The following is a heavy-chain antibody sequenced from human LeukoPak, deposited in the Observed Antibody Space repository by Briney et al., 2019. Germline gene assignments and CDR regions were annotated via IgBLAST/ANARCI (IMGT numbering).Heavy chain of an antibody. CDR3: ARASHLGTSCYSY. V-gene: IGHV3-21*01. CDR1: GFTFSSYS. Sequence: GRSLRLSCAASGFTFSSYSMNCVRQAPGKGLEWVSSISSSSSYIYYADSVKGRFTISRDNAKNSLYLQMNSLRAEDTAVYYCARASHLGTSCYSYWGQGTLVTVSS. D-gene: IGHD2-2*01. J-gene: IGHJ4*02. CDR2: ISSSSSYI.